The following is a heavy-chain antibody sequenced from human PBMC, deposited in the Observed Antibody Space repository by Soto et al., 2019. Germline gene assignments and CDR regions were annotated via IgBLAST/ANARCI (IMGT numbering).Heavy chain of an antibody. Sequence: SETLSLTCTVSGGSISSYYWSWIRQPPGKGLEWIGYIYYSGSTNYNPSLKSRVTISVDTSKNQFSLKLSSVTAADTAVYYCARASPLYCSGGSCYLNYYFDYWGQGTLVTVSS. CDR3: ARASPLYCSGGSCYLNYYFDY. CDR1: GGSISSYY. D-gene: IGHD2-15*01. V-gene: IGHV4-59*01. J-gene: IGHJ4*02. CDR2: IYYSGST.